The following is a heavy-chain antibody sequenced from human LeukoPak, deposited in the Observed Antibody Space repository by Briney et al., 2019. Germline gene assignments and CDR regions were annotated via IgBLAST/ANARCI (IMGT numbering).Heavy chain of an antibody. CDR1: GGSFSGYY. V-gene: IGHV4-34*01. CDR2: INHSGST. CDR3: ATLSYYDFWSGYYTYAFDI. J-gene: IGHJ3*02. Sequence: SETLSLTCAVYGGSFSGYYWSWIRQPPGKGLEWIGEINHSGSTSYNPSLKSRVTISVDTSKNQFSLKLSSVTAADTAVYYCATLSYYDFWSGYYTYAFDIWGQGTMVTVSS. D-gene: IGHD3-3*01.